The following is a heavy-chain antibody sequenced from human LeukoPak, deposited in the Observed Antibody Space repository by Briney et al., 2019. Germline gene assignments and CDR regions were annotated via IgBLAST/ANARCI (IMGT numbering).Heavy chain of an antibody. CDR3: AKVPKLPSISMIRGVRVPYYMDV. Sequence: GGSLRLSCAASGFTFSSYSMNWVRQAPGKGLEWVSSISSSSSYIYYADSVKGRFTISRDNAKNSLYLQMNSLRTEDTAVYYCAKVPKLPSISMIRGVRVPYYMDVWGKGTTVTISS. V-gene: IGHV3-21*01. CDR2: ISSSSSYI. J-gene: IGHJ6*03. CDR1: GFTFSSYS. D-gene: IGHD3-10*01.